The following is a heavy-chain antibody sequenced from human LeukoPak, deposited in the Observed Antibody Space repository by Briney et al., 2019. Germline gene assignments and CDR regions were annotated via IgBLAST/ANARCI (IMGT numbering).Heavy chain of an antibody. CDR3: ARDLNFYGSGRGVDY. V-gene: IGHV3-21*01. CDR2: ITQNSDYI. Sequence: GGSLRLSCAASGFTFSSYSMNWVRQAPGEGLEWVSPITQNSDYIHYADSVRGRFTISRDNAKNSLYLQMSSLRAEDTAMYYCARDLNFYGSGRGVDYWSQGTLVTVSS. CDR1: GFTFSSYS. D-gene: IGHD3-10*01. J-gene: IGHJ4*02.